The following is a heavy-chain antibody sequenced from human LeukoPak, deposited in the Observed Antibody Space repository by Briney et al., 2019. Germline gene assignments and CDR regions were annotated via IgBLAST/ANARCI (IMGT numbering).Heavy chain of an antibody. J-gene: IGHJ4*02. CDR2: INSDGSRT. V-gene: IGHV3-74*01. D-gene: IGHD3-10*01. Sequence: GGSLRLSCAASGFTFSSYWMHWVRQAPGKGLVWVSRINSDGSRTSYADSVKGRFTISRDNAKKALHLQMNSLRAEDTAVYYCVGERLLDSGSYDYWGQGTLVTVSS. CDR3: VGERLLDSGSYDY. CDR1: GFTFSSYW.